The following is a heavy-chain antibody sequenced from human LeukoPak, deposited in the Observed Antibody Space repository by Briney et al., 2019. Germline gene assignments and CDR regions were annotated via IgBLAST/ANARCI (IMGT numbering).Heavy chain of an antibody. J-gene: IGHJ4*02. CDR1: GFTFSSYN. CDR3: ARDPNGDYAGWFGY. CDR2: ISLVSGHI. D-gene: IGHD4-17*01. V-gene: IGHV3-21*01. Sequence: GGSLRLSCAASGFTFSSYNMNWVRQAPGKRLEWVSSISLVSGHIYYAESVKGRFTISRDNAKNTLYLQMGSLRAEDMAVYYCARDPNGDYAGWFGYWGQGTLVTVSS.